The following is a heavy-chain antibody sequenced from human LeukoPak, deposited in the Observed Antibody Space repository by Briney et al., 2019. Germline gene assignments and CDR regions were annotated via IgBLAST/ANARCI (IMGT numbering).Heavy chain of an antibody. J-gene: IGHJ2*01. CDR2: ISSGGDTI. CDR1: GFTFRDYY. D-gene: IGHD3-10*01. CDR3: AREKGGYYGSGSRFDL. Sequence: GRSLRLSCAASGFTFRDYYMSWIRQAPGKGLEWVSYISSGGDTIYYADSVKGRFTISRDNAKNSLYLQMNSLRAEDTAVYYCAREKGGYYGSGSRFDLWGRGTLGTVSS. V-gene: IGHV3-11*01.